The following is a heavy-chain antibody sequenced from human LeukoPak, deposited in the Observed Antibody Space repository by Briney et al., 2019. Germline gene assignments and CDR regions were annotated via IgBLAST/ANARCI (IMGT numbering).Heavy chain of an antibody. V-gene: IGHV4-4*02. J-gene: IGHJ2*01. CDR3: ARVYYSNSYDYWYFDL. CDR2: IYHSGST. CDR1: GGSISSSRW. Sequence: PSGTLSLTCTVSGGSISSSRWWSWVRQPPGKGLEWIGEIYHSGSTNYNPSLKSRVTISVDTSKNQFSLKLSSVTAADTAVYYCARVYYSNSYDYWYFDLWGRGTLVTVSS. D-gene: IGHD6-13*01.